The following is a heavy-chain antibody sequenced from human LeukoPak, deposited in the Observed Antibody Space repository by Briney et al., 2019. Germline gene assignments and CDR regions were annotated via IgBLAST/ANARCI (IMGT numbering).Heavy chain of an antibody. CDR2: IAISGNR. CDR1: GFTLSSHD. D-gene: IGHD1-1*01. CDR3: ARESSITSGTTGETFDF. J-gene: IGHJ3*01. Sequence: GGSLRLSCAASGFTLSSHDMHWVRQAPGKGLEWVSAIAISGNRYYSRSVKGRFTISRENGKNALYLQMNSLRAEDTALYYCARESSITSGTTGETFDFWGQGTTVTVSS. V-gene: IGHV3-13*01.